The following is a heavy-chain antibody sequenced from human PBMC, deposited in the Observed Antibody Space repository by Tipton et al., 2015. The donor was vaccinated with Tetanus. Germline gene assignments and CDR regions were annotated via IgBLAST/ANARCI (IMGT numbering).Heavy chain of an antibody. CDR2: ISGASHVT. CDR1: GFTFSSYS. CDR3: TTSGIVGSGYRVDY. V-gene: IGHV3-21*01. Sequence: CAASGFTFSSYSMNWVRQAPGKGLEWVSSISGASHVTFYADSVKGRFTISRDNAKNSLYLQMNSLAAEDTAVYYCTTSGIVGSGYRVDYWGRGTLVIVSS. J-gene: IGHJ4*02. D-gene: IGHD1-26*01.